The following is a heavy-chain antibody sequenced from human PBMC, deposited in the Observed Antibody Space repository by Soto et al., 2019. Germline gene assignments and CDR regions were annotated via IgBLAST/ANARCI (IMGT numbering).Heavy chain of an antibody. V-gene: IGHV3-21*01. CDR3: ARDGSLGGYYDFFDY. D-gene: IGHD3-22*01. Sequence: EVQLVESGGGLVKPGGSLRLSCAASGFTFSSYSINWVRQAPGKGLEWVSSISSSSSYIYYEDSVKGRFTISRDNAKNSLYLQMNSLRAEDTAVYYCARDGSLGGYYDFFDYWGQGTLVTVSS. CDR1: GFTFSSYS. J-gene: IGHJ4*02. CDR2: ISSSSSYI.